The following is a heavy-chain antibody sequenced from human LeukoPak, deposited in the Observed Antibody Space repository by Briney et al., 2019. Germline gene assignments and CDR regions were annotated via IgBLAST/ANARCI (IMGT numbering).Heavy chain of an antibody. D-gene: IGHD3-3*01. CDR3: ARQITIFGVVDGMDV. CDR1: GYIFTNYW. J-gene: IGHJ6*02. CDR2: IYPGDSDT. V-gene: IGHV5-51*01. Sequence: GESLKISCKGSGYIFTNYWIGWVRQLPGKGLEWMGIIYPGDSDTRYSPSFQGQVTISADKSISTAYLQWSSLKASDTAMYYCARQITIFGVVDGMDVWGQGTTVTVSS.